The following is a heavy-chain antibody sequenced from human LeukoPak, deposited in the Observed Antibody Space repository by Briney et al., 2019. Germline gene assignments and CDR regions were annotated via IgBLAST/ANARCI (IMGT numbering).Heavy chain of an antibody. CDR1: GFTFSSYA. CDR3: ASTGDDTVRDMILDD. J-gene: IGHJ4*02. D-gene: IGHD3-16*01. CDR2: ISGSGGST. Sequence: GGSLRLSCAASGFTFSSYAMNWVRQAPGKGPEWVSLISGSGGSTYYADSVKGRFTISRDNSKNTLFLQMNSLRADDTAFYYCASTGDDTVRDMILDDWGQGTLVTVSS. V-gene: IGHV3-23*01.